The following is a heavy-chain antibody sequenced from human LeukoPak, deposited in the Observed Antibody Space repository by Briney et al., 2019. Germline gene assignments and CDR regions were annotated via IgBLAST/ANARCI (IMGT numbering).Heavy chain of an antibody. Sequence: PGGSLRLSCAASGFRLSSYWMSWVRQAPGKGLEWVANIKEDGSGKYYVDSVKGRFTISRDNAKNSLYLQMNSLRAEDTAVYYCAREGIAAASVLDYWGQGTLVTVSS. D-gene: IGHD2-2*01. J-gene: IGHJ4*02. CDR1: GFRLSSYW. V-gene: IGHV3-7*01. CDR2: IKEDGSGK. CDR3: AREGIAAASVLDY.